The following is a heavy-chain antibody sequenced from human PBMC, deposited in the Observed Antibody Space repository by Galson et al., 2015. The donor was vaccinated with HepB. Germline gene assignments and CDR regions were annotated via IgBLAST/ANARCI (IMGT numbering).Heavy chain of an antibody. J-gene: IGHJ4*02. Sequence: SVKVSCKASGYTFTSYGISWVRQAPGQGLEWMGWISAYNGNTNYAQKLQGRVTMTTDTSTSTAYMELRSLRSDDTAVYYCARDHPRIVGATDGSDYWGQGTLVTVSS. CDR2: ISAYNGNT. CDR3: ARDHPRIVGATDGSDY. D-gene: IGHD1-26*01. V-gene: IGHV1-18*01. CDR1: GYTFTSYG.